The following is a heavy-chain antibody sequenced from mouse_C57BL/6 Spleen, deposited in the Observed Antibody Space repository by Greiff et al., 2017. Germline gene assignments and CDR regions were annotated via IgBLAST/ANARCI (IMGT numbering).Heavy chain of an antibody. V-gene: IGHV1-80*01. CDR3: ASTVVAHYAMDY. J-gene: IGHJ4*01. CDR2: IYPGDGDT. CDR1: GYAFSSYW. D-gene: IGHD1-1*01. Sequence: QVQLQQSGAELVKPGASVKSSCKASGYAFSSYWMNWVKQRPGKGLEWIGQIYPGDGDTNYNGKFKGKATLTADKSSSTAYMQLSSLTSEDSAVYFCASTVVAHYAMDYWGQGTSVTVAS.